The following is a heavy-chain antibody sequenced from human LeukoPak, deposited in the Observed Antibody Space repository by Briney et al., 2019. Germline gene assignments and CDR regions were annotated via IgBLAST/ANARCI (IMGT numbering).Heavy chain of an antibody. CDR3: ATYRQVLLPFES. D-gene: IGHD2-8*02. CDR2: ISSSSSYI. Sequence: GGSLRLSCAASGFTFSNYAMSWVRQAPGKGLEWVSSISSSSSYIYYADSVKGRFTISRDNAKNSLYLQMNSLRAEDTAIYYCATYRQVLLPFESWGQGTLVTVSS. J-gene: IGHJ4*02. V-gene: IGHV3-21*04. CDR1: GFTFSNYA.